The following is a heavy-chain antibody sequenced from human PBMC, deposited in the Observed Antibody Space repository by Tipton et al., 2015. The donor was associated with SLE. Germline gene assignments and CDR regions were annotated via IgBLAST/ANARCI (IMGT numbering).Heavy chain of an antibody. D-gene: IGHD3-3*01. Sequence: TLSLACTVSGGSVNDYYWSWIRLPPGKGLEWIGYLYYSGNTNYNPSLKSRVTVSIDTSKNQFSLNLSSVTAADTAVYYCARDLSGGHYDLRGRGTLVTVSS. V-gene: IGHV4-59*02. CDR3: ARDLSGGHYDL. J-gene: IGHJ2*01. CDR1: GGSVNDYY. CDR2: LYYSGNT.